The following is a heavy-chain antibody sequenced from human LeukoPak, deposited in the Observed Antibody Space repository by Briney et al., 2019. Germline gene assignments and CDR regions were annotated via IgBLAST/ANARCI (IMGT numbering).Heavy chain of an antibody. Sequence: ASVKVSCKASGYTFTGYYMHWVRQAPGQGLEWMGWINPNSGGTNYAQKFQGRVTMTRDTSISTAYMELSRLRSDDTAVYYCARDHGTMVRGVIYYFDYWRQGTLVTVSS. CDR2: INPNSGGT. CDR1: GYTFTGYY. CDR3: ARDHGTMVRGVIYYFDY. D-gene: IGHD3-10*01. V-gene: IGHV1-2*02. J-gene: IGHJ4*02.